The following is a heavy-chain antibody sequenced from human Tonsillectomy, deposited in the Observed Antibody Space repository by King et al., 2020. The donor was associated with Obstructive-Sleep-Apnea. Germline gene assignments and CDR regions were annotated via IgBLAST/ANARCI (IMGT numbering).Heavy chain of an antibody. V-gene: IGHV3-30*02. CDR2: VRYDGSNK. D-gene: IGHD2/OR15-2a*01. J-gene: IGHJ6*02. CDR3: AKEDQVLRTAHYYYFGLDV. Sequence: VQLVESGGGVVQPGGSLRLSCAASGFSFSNYVMHWVRQAPGRGLEWVAFVRYDGSNKYYADSVKGRFTMSRDNSKNTLYLQMNSLRAEDTAIYYCAKEDQVLRTAHYYYFGLDVWGQGTTVTVSS. CDR1: GFSFSNYV.